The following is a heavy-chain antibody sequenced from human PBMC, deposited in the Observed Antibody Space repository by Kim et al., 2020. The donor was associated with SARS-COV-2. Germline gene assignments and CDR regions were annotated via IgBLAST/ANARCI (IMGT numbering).Heavy chain of an antibody. J-gene: IGHJ4*02. CDR3: ARHRRGYDSAFEH. Sequence: SETLSLTCTVSGGSISSSPYYWGWIRQPPGKGLEWVGSIDYSGSTYYNPYLKSRVSVSADTSKHQFSLRLSSVTAADTAVYYCARHRRGYDSAFEHWGQGTLVTVSS. D-gene: IGHD5-12*01. CDR1: GGSISSSPYY. CDR2: IDYSGST. V-gene: IGHV4-39*01.